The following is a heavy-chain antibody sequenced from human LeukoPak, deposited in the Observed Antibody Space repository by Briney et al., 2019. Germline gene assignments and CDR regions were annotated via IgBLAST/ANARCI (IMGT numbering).Heavy chain of an antibody. Sequence: GGSLRLSXAASGFTFSSYSMNWVRQAPGKGLEWVSSISSSSSYIYYADSVKGRFTISRDNAKNSLYLQMNSLRAEDTAVYYCARRYSGSYSIDYWGQGTLVTVSS. CDR1: GFTFSSYS. J-gene: IGHJ4*02. CDR3: ARRYSGSYSIDY. D-gene: IGHD1-26*01. CDR2: ISSSSSYI. V-gene: IGHV3-21*01.